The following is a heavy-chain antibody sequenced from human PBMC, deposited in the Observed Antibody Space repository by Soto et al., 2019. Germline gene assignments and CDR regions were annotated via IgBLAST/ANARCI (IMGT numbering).Heavy chain of an antibody. CDR3: ARGYVDTGPRGDMDV. CDR2: ISGSGDTI. V-gene: IGHV3-48*03. J-gene: IGHJ6*02. D-gene: IGHD5-18*01. CDR1: GFTFSSYE. Sequence: EVQLVESGGDLVQPGGSLRISCEASGFTFSSYEMHWVRQAPGTGPEWISYISGSGDTIYYTESVKGRFTSSRDNAKNSRYLQMNSLRAEDTAVYHCARGYVDTGPRGDMDVWGQGTSVTVSS.